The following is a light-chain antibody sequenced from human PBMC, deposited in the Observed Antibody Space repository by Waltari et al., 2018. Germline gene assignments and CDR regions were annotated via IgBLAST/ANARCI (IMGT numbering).Light chain of an antibody. CDR3: QVWDSTSDHQV. J-gene: IGLJ1*01. CDR1: NIGTKS. CDR2: DNS. Sequence: SYVLTQPPSVSVAPGQTARLTCGGNNIGTKSVHWYQQRPGQAPLVVVYDNSARAAGIPERFSGSSSGKTATLTISRGEAGDEADFYCQVWDSTSDHQVFGTGTKVTVL. V-gene: IGLV3-21*02.